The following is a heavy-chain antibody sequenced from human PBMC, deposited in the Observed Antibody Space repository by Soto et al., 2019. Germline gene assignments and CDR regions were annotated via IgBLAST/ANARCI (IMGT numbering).Heavy chain of an antibody. CDR2: ISAYNGNT. J-gene: IGHJ6*02. V-gene: IGHV1-18*01. CDR1: GYTFTSYG. CDR3: ARGGGSGWYYYYGMDV. D-gene: IGHD6-19*01. Sequence: ASVKLSCKASGYTFTSYGISWVRQAPGQGLEWMGWISAYNGNTNYAQKLQGRVTMTTDTSTSTAYMELRSLRSDDTAVYYCARGGGSGWYYYYGMDVWGQGTTVTVSS.